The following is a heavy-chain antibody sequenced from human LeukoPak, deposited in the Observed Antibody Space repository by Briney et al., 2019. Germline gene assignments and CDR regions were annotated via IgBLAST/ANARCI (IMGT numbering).Heavy chain of an antibody. V-gene: IGHV3-7*01. D-gene: IGHD6-6*01. Sequence: GGSLRLSCAASGFVFSNYWMSWVRQAPGKGLEWVANIKPDGTEKYYVDSLKGRFTISRDNAKNSLYLQMNSLRVEDTAVYYCARGGDSSWDYWGQGALVTVSS. CDR1: GFVFSNYW. CDR2: IKPDGTEK. J-gene: IGHJ4*02. CDR3: ARGGDSSWDY.